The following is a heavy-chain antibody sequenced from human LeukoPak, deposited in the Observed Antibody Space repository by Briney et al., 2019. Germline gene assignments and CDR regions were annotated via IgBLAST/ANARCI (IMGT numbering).Heavy chain of an antibody. V-gene: IGHV3-74*01. D-gene: IGHD3-10*01. CDR3: ASSPEFGY. J-gene: IGHJ4*02. CDR1: GFTFSSYW. Sequence: GGSLRLSCAASGFTFSSYWMHWARQAPGKGLVWVARIKTDGSSTSYADSVKGRFTISRDNAKNTLYLQMNSLRVEDTAVYYCASSPEFGYWGQGTLVTVSS. CDR2: IKTDGSST.